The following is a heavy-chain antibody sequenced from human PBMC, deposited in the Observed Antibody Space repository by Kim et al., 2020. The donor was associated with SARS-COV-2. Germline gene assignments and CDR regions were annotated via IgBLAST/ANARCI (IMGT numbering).Heavy chain of an antibody. D-gene: IGHD5-18*01. V-gene: IGHV1-24*01. CDR3: ATGPPIQFGWFDP. CDR1: GYTLTELS. J-gene: IGHJ5*02. Sequence: ASVKVSCKVSGYTLTELSMHWVRQAPGKGLEWMGGFDPEDGETIYAQKFQGRVSMTEDTSTDTAYMELSSLRSEDTAVYYCATGPPIQFGWFDPWGQGTLVTVSS. CDR2: FDPEDGET.